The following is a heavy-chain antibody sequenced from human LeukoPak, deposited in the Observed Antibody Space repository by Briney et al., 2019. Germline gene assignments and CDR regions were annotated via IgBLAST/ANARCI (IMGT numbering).Heavy chain of an antibody. D-gene: IGHD3-10*01. CDR3: ARGVKVRGVNYYAMDV. J-gene: IGHJ6*02. CDR1: GFTFSTYS. V-gene: IGHV3-48*04. Sequence: GGSLRLSCAASGFTFSTYSMNWVRQAPGKGLEWVSYINSSSSTIFYADSVKGRFTISRDDAKNSLYLQMNSLRAEDTAVYYCARGVKVRGVNYYAMDVWGQGTAVTVSS. CDR2: INSSSSTI.